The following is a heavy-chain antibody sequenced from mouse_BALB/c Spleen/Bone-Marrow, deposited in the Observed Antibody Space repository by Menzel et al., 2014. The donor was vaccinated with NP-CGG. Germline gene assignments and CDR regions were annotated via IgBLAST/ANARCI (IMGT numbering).Heavy chain of an antibody. D-gene: IGHD1-1*01. CDR2: IDPETGGT. Sequence: VQLQQSGAELVRPGASVTLSCKASGYTFTDYEMHWVKQTPVHGLEWIGFIDPETGGTAYNQKFNGKATLTADKSSSTAYMERRIQTYKDSAVDYCTRGCNFTTTVVVDFDYWGQGTTLTVSS. CDR3: TRGCNFTTTVVVDFDY. V-gene: IGHV1-15*01. J-gene: IGHJ2*01. CDR1: GYTFTDYE.